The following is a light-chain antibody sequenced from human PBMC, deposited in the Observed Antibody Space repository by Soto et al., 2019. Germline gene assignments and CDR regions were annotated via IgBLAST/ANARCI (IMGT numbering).Light chain of an antibody. V-gene: IGKV3-20*01. Sequence: EVVLTQSAGTLSWSPGEGAALSCRASQSLSSNSLAWYQRKHGQAPRLLIYGASSKATGVPDRFYGTGYGTDFNLTISRLEPEDFAVYYCQQYGSSPITFGQGTRLEIK. CDR1: QSLSSNS. J-gene: IGKJ5*01. CDR3: QQYGSSPIT. CDR2: GAS.